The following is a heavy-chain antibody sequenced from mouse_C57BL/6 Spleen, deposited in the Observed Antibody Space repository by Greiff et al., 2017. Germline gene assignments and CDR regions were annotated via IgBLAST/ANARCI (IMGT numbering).Heavy chain of an antibody. CDR2: IYPSDSET. V-gene: IGHV1-61*01. Sequence: QVQLQQPGAELVRPGSSVKLSCEASGYTFTSYWMDWVKQRPGQGLEWIGNIYPSDSETHYNQKFKDKATLTVDKSSSTAYMQLSSLTSEDSAVYYGARNYYSNYVDYWGQGTTLTVSS. D-gene: IGHD2-5*01. J-gene: IGHJ2*01. CDR3: ARNYYSNYVDY. CDR1: GYTFTSYW.